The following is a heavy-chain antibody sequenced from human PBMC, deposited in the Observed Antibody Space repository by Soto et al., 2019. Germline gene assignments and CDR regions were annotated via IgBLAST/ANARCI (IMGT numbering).Heavy chain of an antibody. J-gene: IGHJ5*02. CDR3: ARRQLAVAVSPWFDP. V-gene: IGHV2-26*01. Sequence: QVTLKESGPVLVKPTETLTLRCTVSGLSITDSEMGVSWIRQPPGQPLEWLAHIDSSGEKTYRTFLKSRPAISKDTSKSQIVLTMTNMDPADTATYYCARRQLAVAVSPWFDPWGQGIPVTVSS. CDR1: GLSITDSEMG. D-gene: IGHD6-13*01. CDR2: IDSSGEK.